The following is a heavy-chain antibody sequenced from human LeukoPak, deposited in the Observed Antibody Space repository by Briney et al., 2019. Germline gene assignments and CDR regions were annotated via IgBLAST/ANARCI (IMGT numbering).Heavy chain of an antibody. D-gene: IGHD6-6*01. Sequence: ASVKVSCKASGYTFTTYGISWVRRAPGQGLEWMGWISAYNGNTNYAQKLQGRVTMTTDTSTSTAYMELRSLRSDDTAVYYCARDRTLYSSSSLFHDYWGQGILVTVSS. J-gene: IGHJ4*02. CDR1: GYTFTTYG. V-gene: IGHV1-18*01. CDR3: ARDRTLYSSSSLFHDY. CDR2: ISAYNGNT.